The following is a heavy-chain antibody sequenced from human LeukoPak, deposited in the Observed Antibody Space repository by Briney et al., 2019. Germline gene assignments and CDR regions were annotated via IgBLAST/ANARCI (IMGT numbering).Heavy chain of an antibody. D-gene: IGHD3-22*01. CDR1: GGSISSGSYY. CDR2: IYTSGST. CDR3: ARVPKASSGYYWFDY. V-gene: IGHV4-61*02. Sequence: SETLSLTCTVSGGSISSGSYYWSWIRQPAGKGLEWIGRIYTSGSTNYNPSLKSRVTISVDTSKNQFSLKLSSVTAADTAVYYCARVPKASSGYYWFDYWGQGTLVTVSS. J-gene: IGHJ4*02.